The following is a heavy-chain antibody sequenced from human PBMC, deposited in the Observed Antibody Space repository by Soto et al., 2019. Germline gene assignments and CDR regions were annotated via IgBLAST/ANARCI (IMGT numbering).Heavy chain of an antibody. CDR3: ARHDSSGYSFFGY. CDR1: GGSISSYY. V-gene: IGHV4-59*08. D-gene: IGHD3-22*01. Sequence: SETLSLTCTVSGGSISSYYWSWIRQPPGKGLEWIGYVYYSGSTNYNPSLKSRVTLSVDTSKNQFSLRLTSVTAADTAVYYCARHDSSGYSFFGYWGQGTLVTVSS. CDR2: VYYSGST. J-gene: IGHJ4*02.